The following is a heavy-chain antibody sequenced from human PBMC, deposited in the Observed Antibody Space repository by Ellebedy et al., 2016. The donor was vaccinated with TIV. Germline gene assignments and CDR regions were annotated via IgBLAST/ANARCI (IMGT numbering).Heavy chain of an antibody. D-gene: IGHD5-12*01. CDR2: IDQGGNAK. CDR3: ARTGYGYHGMDV. V-gene: IGHV3-7*03. CDR1: GFIFSDCW. J-gene: IGHJ6*02. Sequence: GESLKISCAASGFIFSDCWMTWVRQAPGKGLEFVANIDQGGNAKHYVDSVKGRFTISRDNAKNSLFMQMNNLRAEETAVYYCARTGYGYHGMDVWGQGTTVSVSS.